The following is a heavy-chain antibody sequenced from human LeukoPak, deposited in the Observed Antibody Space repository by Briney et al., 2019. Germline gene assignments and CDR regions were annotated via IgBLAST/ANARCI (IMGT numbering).Heavy chain of an antibody. V-gene: IGHV1-2*02. CDR2: INPNSGGT. D-gene: IGHD3-22*01. J-gene: IGHJ3*02. CDR1: GYTFTGYY. Sequence: ASVKVSCKASGYTFTGYYMHWVRQAPGQGLEWMGWINPNSGGTNYAQKFQGRVTMTRDTSISTAYMELSRLRSDDTAVYYCARDRGYRRVYYDSIGGGAFDIWGQGTMVTVSS. CDR3: ARDRGYRRVYYDSIGGGAFDI.